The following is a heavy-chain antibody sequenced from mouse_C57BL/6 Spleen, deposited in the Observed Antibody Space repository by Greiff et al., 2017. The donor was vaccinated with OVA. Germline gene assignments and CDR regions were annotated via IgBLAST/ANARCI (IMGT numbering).Heavy chain of an antibody. V-gene: IGHV1-55*01. J-gene: IGHJ3*01. CDR3: ARRDYGNYSWFAY. Sequence: QVQLQQPGAELVKPGASVKMSCKASGYTFTSYWITWVKQRPGQGLEWIGDIYPGSGSTNYNEKFKSKATLTVDTSSSTAYMQLSSLTSEDSAVYYCARRDYGNYSWFAYWGQGTLVTVSA. D-gene: IGHD2-1*01. CDR1: GYTFTSYW. CDR2: IYPGSGST.